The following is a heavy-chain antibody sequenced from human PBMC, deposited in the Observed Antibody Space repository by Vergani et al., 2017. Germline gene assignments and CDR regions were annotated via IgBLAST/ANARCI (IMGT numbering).Heavy chain of an antibody. CDR2: ISGSGGST. V-gene: IGHV3-23*01. D-gene: IGHD3-10*01. Sequence: EVQLLESGGGLVQPGGSLRLSCAASGFTFSSYAMSWVRQAPGKGLEWVSAISGSGGSTYYADSVKGRFTISRDNSKNTLYLQMNSLRAEDTAVYYCAKVTRVAYYYGSGSYGYWGQETLVTVSS. CDR1: GFTFSSYA. CDR3: AKVTRVAYYYGSGSYGY. J-gene: IGHJ4*02.